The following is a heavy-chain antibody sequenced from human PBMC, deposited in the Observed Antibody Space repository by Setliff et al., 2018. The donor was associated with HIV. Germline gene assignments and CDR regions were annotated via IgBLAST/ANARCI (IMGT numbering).Heavy chain of an antibody. J-gene: IGHJ6*03. V-gene: IGHV4-4*07. CDR2: IYTSGNT. CDR1: GGSISSYY. Sequence: SETLSLTCTVSGGSISSYYWSWIRQPAGKGLEWIGRIYTSGNTNYNPSLKSLKSRVTMSVDTSKNQFSLKLRSVTAADTAMYYCARVSITYWYSIPTFYYYYMDVWGKGTKVTVSS. D-gene: IGHD2-15*01. CDR3: ARVSITYWYSIPTFYYYYMDV.